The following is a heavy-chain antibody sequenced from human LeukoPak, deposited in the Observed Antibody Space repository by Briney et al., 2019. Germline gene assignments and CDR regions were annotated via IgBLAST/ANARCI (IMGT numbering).Heavy chain of an antibody. CDR3: ARVHDAAFDY. D-gene: IGHD4/OR15-4a*01. CDR2: INLNGVST. V-gene: IGHV3-20*04. Sequence: GGSLRLSCAASGFTFDDYGMSWVRHAAGKGGELVSGINLNGVSTVYAHSVNAPFTISRDNAKNPLYLQMNSLRAEDTALYYCARVHDAAFDYWGQGTLVTVSS. CDR1: GFTFDDYG. J-gene: IGHJ4*02.